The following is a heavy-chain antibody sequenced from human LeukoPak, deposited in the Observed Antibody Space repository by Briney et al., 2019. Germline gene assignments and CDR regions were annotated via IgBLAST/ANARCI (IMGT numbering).Heavy chain of an antibody. Sequence: GGSLRLSCATSGFTFSSYWMSWVRQAPGKGLEWVANIKQDGSEKYYVDSVKGRFTISRDNAKNTLHLQMDSLRVEDTAVYYCICSNPSSDHWGQGTLVTVSS. CDR3: ICSNPSSDH. CDR1: GFTFSSYW. V-gene: IGHV3-7*01. CDR2: IKQDGSEK. D-gene: IGHD3-10*02. J-gene: IGHJ4*02.